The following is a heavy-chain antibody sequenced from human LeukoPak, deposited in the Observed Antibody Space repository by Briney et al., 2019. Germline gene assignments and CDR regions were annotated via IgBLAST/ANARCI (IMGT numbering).Heavy chain of an antibody. Sequence: GGSLRLSCAASGFTFSSYGMHWVRQAPGKGLEWVAVIWYDGSNKYYADSVKGRFTISRDNSKNTLYLQMNSLRAEDTAVYYCAREGPYYYGSGSPDYWGQGTLVTVSS. CDR2: IWYDGSNK. J-gene: IGHJ4*02. CDR3: AREGPYYYGSGSPDY. CDR1: GFTFSSYG. V-gene: IGHV3-33*01. D-gene: IGHD3-10*01.